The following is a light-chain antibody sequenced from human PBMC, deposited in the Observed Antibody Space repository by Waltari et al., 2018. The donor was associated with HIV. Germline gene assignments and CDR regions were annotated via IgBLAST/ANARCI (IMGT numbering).Light chain of an antibody. J-gene: IGKJ4*01. Sequence: DIQMTQSPSSLSASVGDRVTIPCRARQAISHSLACSPQKPGKAPKLILYAASRLESGVPSRFSGSRSGTDYALTISSLQPEDFAVYYCQQYFSPPPLTFGGGTKVEIK. V-gene: IGKV1-NL1*01. CDR1: QAISHS. CDR3: QQYFSPPPLT. CDR2: AAS.